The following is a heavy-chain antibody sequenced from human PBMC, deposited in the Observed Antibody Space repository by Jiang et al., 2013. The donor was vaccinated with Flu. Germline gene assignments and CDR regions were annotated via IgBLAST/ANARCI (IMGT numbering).Heavy chain of an antibody. CDR3: TAGVGYSDSDY. Sequence: VQLVESGGGLVKPGGSLRLSCAASGFTFSDAWMSWVRQSPGKGLEWVGRIKSKVYGGTRDYAAPVKGRFTISRDDSKYRVYLQMNNLKDEDTAVYFCTAGVGYSDSDYWGQGTLVAVSS. D-gene: IGHD2-15*01. CDR1: GFTFSDAW. V-gene: IGHV3-15*01. CDR2: IKSKVYGGTR. J-gene: IGHJ4*02.